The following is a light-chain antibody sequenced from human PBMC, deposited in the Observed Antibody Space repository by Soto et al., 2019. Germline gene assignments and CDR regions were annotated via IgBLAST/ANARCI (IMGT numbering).Light chain of an antibody. CDR2: SND. V-gene: IGLV1-44*01. Sequence: QSVLTQPPSASGTPGQRVTISCSGSSSNIGSNPVNWYQQLPGTAPKLLIYSNDQRPSGVPDRFSGSTSGTSASLAISGLQSEDEADYYCAAWDDDLTGVVFGGGTKVTVL. CDR3: AAWDDDLTGVV. J-gene: IGLJ2*01. CDR1: SSNIGSNP.